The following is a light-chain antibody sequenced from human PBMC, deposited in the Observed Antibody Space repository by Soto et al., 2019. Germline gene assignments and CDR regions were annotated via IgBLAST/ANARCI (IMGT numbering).Light chain of an antibody. J-gene: IGKJ3*01. CDR3: QQLNSYPIT. CDR1: QGINNY. V-gene: IGKV1-9*01. Sequence: DIQLTQSPSFLSASVGDRVTITCRASQGINNYLGWYQQKPGKAPKLLIYAASTLQSGVPSRFSGSGSGTEFTLTISSLQPEDFATYDCQQLNSYPITFGPGTKVD. CDR2: AAS.